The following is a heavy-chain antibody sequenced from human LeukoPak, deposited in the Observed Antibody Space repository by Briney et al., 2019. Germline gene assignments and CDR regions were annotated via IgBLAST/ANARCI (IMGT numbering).Heavy chain of an antibody. CDR3: ARDDSSLSDY. CDR1: GYIFFSFG. Sequence: ASVKVSCKASGYIFFSFGISWVRQAPGQGLEWMGWISGDTGNTNYAQKLQGRVTMTTDASTSTAYMELRSLRSDDTAVYYCARDDSSLSDYWGQGTLVTVSS. V-gene: IGHV1-18*01. J-gene: IGHJ4*02. D-gene: IGHD6-13*01. CDR2: ISGDTGNT.